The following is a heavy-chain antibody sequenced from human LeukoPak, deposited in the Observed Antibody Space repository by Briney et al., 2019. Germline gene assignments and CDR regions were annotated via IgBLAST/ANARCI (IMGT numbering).Heavy chain of an antibody. CDR2: INQDGSVK. CDR1: GFTFSNCW. J-gene: IGHJ4*02. D-gene: IGHD3-9*01. CDR3: ARETSRYFDWIGY. Sequence: GGSLRLACAASGFTFSNCWMSWVRQAPGKGLEWVANINQDGSVKHYVDSVKGRFTISRDNAKTSVYLQMNSLRAEDTAVYYCARETSRYFDWIGYWGQGTLVTVSS. V-gene: IGHV3-7*03.